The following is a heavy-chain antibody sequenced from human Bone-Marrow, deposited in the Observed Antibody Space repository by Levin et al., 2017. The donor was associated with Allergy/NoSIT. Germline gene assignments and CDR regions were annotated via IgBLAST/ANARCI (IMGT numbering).Heavy chain of an antibody. D-gene: IGHD4-23*01. J-gene: IGHJ3*02. V-gene: IGHV1-58*01. CDR1: GFTFTSSA. CDR2: IVVGSGNT. CDR3: AAVGPLTVVTNDAFDI. Sequence: SVKVSCKASGFTFTSSAVQWVRQARGQRLEWIGWIVVGSGNTNYAQKFQERVTITRDMSTSTAYMELSSLRSEDTAVYYCAAVGPLTVVTNDAFDIWGQGTMVTVSS.